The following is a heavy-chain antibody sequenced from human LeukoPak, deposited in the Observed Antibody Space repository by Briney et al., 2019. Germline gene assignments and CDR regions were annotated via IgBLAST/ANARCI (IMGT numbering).Heavy chain of an antibody. CDR2: ISGSGGST. CDR1: GFTFSSYA. CDR3: ARALYYYDSSGYYSSWYFDY. J-gene: IGHJ4*02. D-gene: IGHD3-22*01. V-gene: IGHV3-23*01. Sequence: PGGSLRLSCAASGFTFSSYAMSWVRRAPGKGLEWVSAISGSGGSTYYADSVKGRFTISRDNSKNTLYLQMNSLRAEDTAVYYCARALYYYDSSGYYSSWYFDYWGQGTLVTVSS.